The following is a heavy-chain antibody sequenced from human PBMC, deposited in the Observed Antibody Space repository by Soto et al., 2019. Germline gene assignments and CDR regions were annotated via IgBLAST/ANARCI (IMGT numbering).Heavy chain of an antibody. CDR1: GGSFSGYY. CDR3: ARDKITGLFDY. J-gene: IGHJ4*02. D-gene: IGHD2-8*02. Sequence: SETLSLTCAVCGGSFSGYYWTWICQPPGTGLEWIGEINHSGSTNYNPSLKSRVTISVDTSKNQFSLKLTSVTAADTAVYYCARDKITGLFDYWGQGTLVTVS. CDR2: INHSGST. V-gene: IGHV4-34*01.